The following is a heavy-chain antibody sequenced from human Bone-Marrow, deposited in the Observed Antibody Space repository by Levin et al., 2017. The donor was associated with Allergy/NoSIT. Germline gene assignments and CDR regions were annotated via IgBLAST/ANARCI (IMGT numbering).Heavy chain of an antibody. CDR3: ASGKTY. CDR1: GLRFSNYE. CDR2: ISSSGSPI. Sequence: GESLKISCAVSGLRFSNYEFNWVRQAPGKGLEWVSYISSSGSPIYYADSVKGRFTISRDNGKSSIYLHMTSLRVGDTAVYYCASGKTYWAQGILVTISS. V-gene: IGHV3-48*03. D-gene: IGHD4-23*01. J-gene: IGHJ4*02.